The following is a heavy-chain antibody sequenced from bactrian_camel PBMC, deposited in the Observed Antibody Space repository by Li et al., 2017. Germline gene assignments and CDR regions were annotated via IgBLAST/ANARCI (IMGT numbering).Heavy chain of an antibody. D-gene: IGHD2*01. CDR1: GFTFSLND. J-gene: IGHJ4*01. CDR2: ISSTSRT. CDR3: ATVGSYYIYDSAALRAFNY. Sequence: VQLVESGGGLAQPGGSLRLSCAGSGFTFSLNDLSWVRQAPGKGLEWVSSISSTSRTAYADSVKGRFTLSRDDAKNTVYLQMSSLKTEDTAVYYCATVGSYYIYDSAALRAFNYWGQGTQVTVS. V-gene: IGHV3S40*01.